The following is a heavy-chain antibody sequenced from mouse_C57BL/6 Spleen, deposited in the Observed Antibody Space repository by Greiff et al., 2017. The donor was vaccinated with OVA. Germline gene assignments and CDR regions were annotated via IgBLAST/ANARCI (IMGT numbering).Heavy chain of an antibody. D-gene: IGHD2-1*01. Sequence: EVQLVESGGDLVKPGGSLKLSCAASGFTFSSYGMSWVRQTPDKRLEWVATISSGGSYTYYPDSVKGRFTISRDNAKNNLYLQMSSLKSEDTAMYYCARHLYYGNYFYYFDYWGQGTTLTVSS. J-gene: IGHJ2*01. CDR3: ARHLYYGNYFYYFDY. CDR1: GFTFSSYG. CDR2: ISSGGSYT. V-gene: IGHV5-6*01.